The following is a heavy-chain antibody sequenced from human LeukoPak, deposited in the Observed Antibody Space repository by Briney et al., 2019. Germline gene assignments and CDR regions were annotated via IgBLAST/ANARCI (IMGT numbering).Heavy chain of an antibody. CDR1: GGSISCYY. D-gene: IGHD3-9*01. CDR3: AREGRHYDILTGPAPFDP. CDR2: IYYSGST. J-gene: IGHJ5*02. V-gene: IGHV4-59*01. Sequence: PSETLSLTCTVSGGSISCYYWSWIRQPPGKGLEWIGYIYYSGSTNYNPSLKSRVTISVDTSKNQFSLKLSSVTAADTAVYYCAREGRHYDILTGPAPFDPWGQGTLVTVSS.